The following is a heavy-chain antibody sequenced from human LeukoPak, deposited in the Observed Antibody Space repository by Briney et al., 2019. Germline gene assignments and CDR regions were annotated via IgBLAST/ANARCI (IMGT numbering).Heavy chain of an antibody. CDR2: ISGSGGST. J-gene: IGHJ6*02. V-gene: IGHV3-23*01. Sequence: KPGGSLRLSCAASGFTFSSYAMSWVCQAPGKGLEWVSAISGSGGSTYYADSVKGRFTISRDNSKNTLYLQMNSLRAEDTAVYYCAKEAGFRPYYYYYGMDVWGQGTTVTVSS. CDR1: GFTFSSYA. CDR3: AKEAGFRPYYYYYGMDV.